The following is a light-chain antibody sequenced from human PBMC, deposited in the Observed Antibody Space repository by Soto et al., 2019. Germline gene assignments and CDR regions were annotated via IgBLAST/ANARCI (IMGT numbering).Light chain of an antibody. Sequence: QSVLTQPASVSGSPGQTITISCTGTSSDVGGYDYVSWHQQHPGKAPKLMIYDVSKRPSGVSNRFSGSKSGNTAPLAISGLQAEDEADYYCSSTRGSTGVFGTGTKVTVL. V-gene: IGLV2-14*01. CDR1: SSDVGGYDY. CDR3: SSTRGSTGV. J-gene: IGLJ1*01. CDR2: DVS.